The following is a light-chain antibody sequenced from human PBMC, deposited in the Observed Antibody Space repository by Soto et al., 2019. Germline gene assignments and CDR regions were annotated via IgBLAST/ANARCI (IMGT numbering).Light chain of an antibody. V-gene: IGKV1-5*01. CDR1: QTIRRW. Sequence: DIEMTQSPSTLSASVGDRVTITCRASQTIRRWLAWYQQRPGKAPKVLIYDASTLESGVPARFSGSGSETEFTPTISSLQPEDSATYYCQHYNSDPWTFGQGTKV. J-gene: IGKJ1*01. CDR2: DAS. CDR3: QHYNSDPWT.